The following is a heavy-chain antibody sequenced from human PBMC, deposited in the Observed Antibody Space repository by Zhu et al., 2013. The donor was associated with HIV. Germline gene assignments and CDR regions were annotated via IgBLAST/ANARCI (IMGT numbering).Heavy chain of an antibody. J-gene: IGHJ4*02. CDR3: AFHPRSGGDEES. CDR2: ILPDHDIV. V-gene: IGHV1-69*09. D-gene: IGHD2-21*01. Sequence: QVQLVQSDGELRRPGSSVKVSCKASGGTFSNYVISWVRQAPGQGLEWMGWILPDHDIVDYAQKFQGRVTITAEESTATANMELSRLKSEDTAVYFCAFHPRSGGDEESWGQGTLVTISS. CDR1: GGTFSNYV.